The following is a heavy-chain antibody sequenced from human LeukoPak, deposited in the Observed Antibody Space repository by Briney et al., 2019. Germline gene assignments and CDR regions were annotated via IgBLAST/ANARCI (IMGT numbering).Heavy chain of an antibody. J-gene: IGHJ6*02. V-gene: IGHV4-34*01. CDR3: AREGYYYYGMDV. CDR1: GGSFSGYY. Sequence: SETLSLTCAVYGGSFSGYYWSWIRQPLGKGLEWIGEINHSGSTNYNPSLKSRVTISVDTSKNQFSLKLSSVTAADTAVYYCAREGYYYYGMDVWGQGTTVTVSS. CDR2: INHSGST.